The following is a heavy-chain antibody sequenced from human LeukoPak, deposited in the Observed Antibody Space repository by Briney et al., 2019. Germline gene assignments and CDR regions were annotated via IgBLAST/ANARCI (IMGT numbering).Heavy chain of an antibody. CDR3: ARTSWAPYDILTGQAGDAFDI. D-gene: IGHD3-9*01. CDR2: ISAYNGNT. CDR1: GYTFTSYG. Sequence: GASVKVSCKASGYTFTSYGISWVRQAPGQGLEWMGWISAYNGNTNYAQKLQGRVTMTTDTSTSTAYMELRSLRSDDTAVYYCARTSWAPYDILTGQAGDAFDIWGQGTMVTVSS. V-gene: IGHV1-18*01. J-gene: IGHJ3*02.